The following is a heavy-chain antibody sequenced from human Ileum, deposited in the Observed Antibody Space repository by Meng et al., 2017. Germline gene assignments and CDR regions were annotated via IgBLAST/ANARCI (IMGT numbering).Heavy chain of an antibody. D-gene: IGHD3-10*01. Sequence: QVQLQQWGAGLLKPSETLSLTCAVYGGSFSGYYWTWIRQPPGKGLEWIGEIHHSGSTNCNPSLKSRVTMSIDTSKIQFSLELSSVTAADAAVYYCARYGGSGSYWHFDPWGRGTLVTVSS. J-gene: IGHJ2*01. V-gene: IGHV4-34*01. CDR2: IHHSGST. CDR1: GGSFSGYY. CDR3: ARYGGSGSYWHFDP.